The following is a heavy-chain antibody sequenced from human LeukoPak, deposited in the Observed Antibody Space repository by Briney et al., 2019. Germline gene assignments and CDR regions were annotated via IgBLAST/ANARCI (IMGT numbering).Heavy chain of an antibody. J-gene: IGHJ4*02. Sequence: SETLSLTCTVSGGSISSSSYYWGWIRQPPGKGLEWIGSIYYSGSTYYNPSLKSRVTISVDTSKNQFSLKLSSVTAADTAVYYCAGREMATITSYYFDYWGQGTLVTVSS. CDR1: GGSISSSSYY. CDR3: AGREMATITSYYFDY. CDR2: IYYSGST. V-gene: IGHV4-39*07. D-gene: IGHD5-24*01.